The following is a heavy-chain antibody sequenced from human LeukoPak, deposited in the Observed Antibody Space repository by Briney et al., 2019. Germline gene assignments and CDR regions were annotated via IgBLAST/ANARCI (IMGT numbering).Heavy chain of an antibody. CDR3: ARGYSSGWLEDYYYGMDV. J-gene: IGHJ6*02. Sequence: GGSLRLSCAASGFTFSSYEMNWVRQAPGKGLEWVSYISNSGTTIYYADSVKGRFTISRDNAKSSLYLQLSSLRAGDTAVYYCARGYSSGWLEDYYYGMDVWGQGTTVTVSS. CDR2: ISNSGTTI. CDR1: GFTFSSYE. V-gene: IGHV3-48*03. D-gene: IGHD6-19*01.